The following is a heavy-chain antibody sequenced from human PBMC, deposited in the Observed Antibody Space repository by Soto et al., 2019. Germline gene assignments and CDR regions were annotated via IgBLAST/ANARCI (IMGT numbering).Heavy chain of an antibody. CDR3: ARDLRGVVVAATGINWFDP. J-gene: IGHJ5*02. D-gene: IGHD2-15*01. CDR1: GYTFTSYG. V-gene: IGHV1-18*01. CDR2: ISAYNGNT. Sequence: GAAVKVSCKASGYTFTSYGISWVRQAPGQGLEWMGWISAYNGNTNYAQKLQGRVTMTTDTSTSTAYMELRSLRSDDTAVYYCARDLRGVVVAATGINWFDPWGQGTLVTVSS.